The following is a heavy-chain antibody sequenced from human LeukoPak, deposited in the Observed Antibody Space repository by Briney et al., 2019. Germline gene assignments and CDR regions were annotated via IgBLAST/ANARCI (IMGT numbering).Heavy chain of an antibody. J-gene: IGHJ4*02. Sequence: GGSLRLSCAASGLTFSSYAMSWVRQAPGKGLEWVSAISGSGGSTYYADSVKGRFTISRENSKNTVYLQMNSLRAEETGVYYCAKDLDGSGSYAGVDYWGQGTLVTVSS. D-gene: IGHD3-10*01. V-gene: IGHV3-23*01. CDR3: AKDLDGSGSYAGVDY. CDR2: ISGSGGST. CDR1: GLTFSSYA.